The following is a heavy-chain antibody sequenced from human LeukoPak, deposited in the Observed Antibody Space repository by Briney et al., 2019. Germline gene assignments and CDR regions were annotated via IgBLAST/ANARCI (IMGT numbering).Heavy chain of an antibody. Sequence: GGSLRLSCAASGFTFSDYGIHWVRQAPGKGLEWVALIWFDGSDESYAASVKGRFTISRGNSKNTLYLQMNILRAEDTAVYYCARDGGYCRSTGCEDVNWFDPWGQGTLVTVSS. J-gene: IGHJ5*02. D-gene: IGHD2-2*01. CDR3: ARDGGYCRSTGCEDVNWFDP. CDR1: GFTFSDYG. V-gene: IGHV3-33*01. CDR2: IWFDGSDE.